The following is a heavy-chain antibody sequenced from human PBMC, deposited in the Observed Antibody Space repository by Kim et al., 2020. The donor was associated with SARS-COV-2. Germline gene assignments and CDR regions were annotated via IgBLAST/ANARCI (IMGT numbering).Heavy chain of an antibody. J-gene: IGHJ6*01. Sequence: SETLSLTCTVSGGSISRSNYHWGWIRQPPGKGLEWIGSINYRGSTFYDPSLKSRVTISSDTSTNLFSLKMNSLTAADTAVYYCVSRNYNNAWDIEADFWG. CDR3: VSRNYNNAWDIEADF. CDR1: GGSISRSNYH. V-gene: IGHV4-39*01. CDR2: INYRGST. D-gene: IGHD3-10*01.